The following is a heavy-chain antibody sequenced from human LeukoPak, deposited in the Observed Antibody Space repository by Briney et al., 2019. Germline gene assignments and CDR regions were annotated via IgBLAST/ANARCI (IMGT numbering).Heavy chain of an antibody. CDR1: GGSISSYY. V-gene: IGHV4-4*07. CDR3: ARGTFIVAPFDY. Sequence: ASETLSLTCTVSGGSISSYYWSWIRQPAGKGLEWIGRIYTSGSTNYNPSLKSRVTISVDTSKNQFSLKLSSVTAADTAVYYCARGTFIVAPFDYWCQGTLVTVSS. CDR2: IYTSGST. D-gene: IGHD2-15*01. J-gene: IGHJ4*02.